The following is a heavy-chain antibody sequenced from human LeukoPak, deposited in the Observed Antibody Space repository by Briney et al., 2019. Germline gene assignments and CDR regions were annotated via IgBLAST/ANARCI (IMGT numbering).Heavy chain of an antibody. J-gene: IGHJ3*02. V-gene: IGHV3-23*01. CDR1: AFTFSSYG. Sequence: PGGSLRLSCSASAFTFSSYGMSWVRQAPGKGLEWVSAISGSGGSTYYADSVKGRFTISRDNSKNTLYLQMNSLRAEDTAVYYCAKDGGYSGFNDAFDIWGQGTMVTVSS. D-gene: IGHD5-12*01. CDR2: ISGSGGST. CDR3: AKDGGYSGFNDAFDI.